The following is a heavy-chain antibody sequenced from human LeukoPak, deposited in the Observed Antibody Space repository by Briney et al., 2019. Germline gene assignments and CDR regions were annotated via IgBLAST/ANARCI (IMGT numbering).Heavy chain of an antibody. V-gene: IGHV1-2*02. D-gene: IGHD3-10*01. CDR2: INPNSGGT. CDR3: ARDGYGSGIVDY. CDR1: GYTFTGYY. J-gene: IGHJ4*02. Sequence: ASVKVSCKASGYTFTGYYMHWVRQAPGQGLGWMGWINPNSGGTNYAQKFQGRVTMTRDTSISTAYMELSRLRSDDTAVYYCARDGYGSGIVDYWGQGTLVTVSS.